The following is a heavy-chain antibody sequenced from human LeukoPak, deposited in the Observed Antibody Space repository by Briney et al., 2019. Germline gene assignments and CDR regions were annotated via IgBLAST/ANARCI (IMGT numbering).Heavy chain of an antibody. CDR3: ATGEQWSGELSQLDY. J-gene: IGHJ4*02. D-gene: IGHD3-10*01. CDR2: INAGNGNT. CDR1: GYTFTSYA. Sequence: ASVKVSCKASGYTFTSYAMHWVRQAPGQRLEWMGWINAGNGNTKYSQKFQGRVTMTEDTSTDTAYMELSSLRSEDTAVYYCATGEQWSGELSQLDYWGQGTLVTVSS. V-gene: IGHV1-3*01.